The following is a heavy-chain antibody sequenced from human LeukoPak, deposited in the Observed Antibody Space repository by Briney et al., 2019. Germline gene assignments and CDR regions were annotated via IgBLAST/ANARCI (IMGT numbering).Heavy chain of an antibody. V-gene: IGHV4-34*01. CDR1: GGSFSGYY. Sequence: SETLSLTCAVYGGSFSGYYWSWIRQPPGKGLEWIGEINHSGSTNYNPSLKSRVTISVDTSMNQFSLKLSSVTAADTAVYYCARGGIADYYGSGSPFDYWGQGTLVTVSS. CDR3: ARGGIADYYGSGSPFDY. D-gene: IGHD3-10*01. CDR2: INHSGST. J-gene: IGHJ4*02.